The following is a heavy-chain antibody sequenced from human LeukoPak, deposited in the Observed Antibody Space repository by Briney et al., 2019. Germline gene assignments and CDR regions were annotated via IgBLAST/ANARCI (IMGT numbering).Heavy chain of an antibody. V-gene: IGHV3-33*01. CDR1: GFTFSIYD. D-gene: IGHD2-2*01. CDR3: ARSFGLVGSPGIY. J-gene: IGHJ4*02. Sequence: GGSLRLSCAASGFTFSIYDMHWVRQAPGKGLEWVAVIWYDGSNKYYADSVKGRFTISRDNSKNTLYLQMNSLRAEDTAVYYCARSFGLVGSPGIYWGQGTLVTVSS. CDR2: IWYDGSNK.